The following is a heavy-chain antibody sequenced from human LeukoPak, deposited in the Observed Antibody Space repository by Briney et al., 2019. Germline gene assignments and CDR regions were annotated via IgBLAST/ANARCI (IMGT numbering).Heavy chain of an antibody. D-gene: IGHD1-14*01. CDR2: ISSRGSTI. CDR3: AREPGAFDI. Sequence: GGSLRLSCAASGFTFSDYYMSWIRQAPGKGLEWISYISSRGSTILYADSVKGRFTISRDNAKDSLFLQMNSLRVEDTAVYYCAREPGAFDIWGQGTMVTVPS. V-gene: IGHV3-11*01. J-gene: IGHJ3*02. CDR1: GFTFSDYY.